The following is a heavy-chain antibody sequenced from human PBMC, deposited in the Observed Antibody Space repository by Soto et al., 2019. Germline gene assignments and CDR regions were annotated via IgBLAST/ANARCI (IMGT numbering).Heavy chain of an antibody. CDR1: GGTFSSYA. V-gene: IGHV1-69*13. CDR3: ARDLKDYYDSSGYYYVPRFAP. J-gene: IGHJ5*02. Sequence: GASVKVSCKASGGTFSSYAISWVRQAPGQGLEWMGGIIPIFGTANYAQKFQGRVTITADESTSTAYMELSSLRSEDTAVYYCARDLKDYYDSSGYYYVPRFAPWGQGTLVTVSS. CDR2: IIPIFGTA. D-gene: IGHD3-22*01.